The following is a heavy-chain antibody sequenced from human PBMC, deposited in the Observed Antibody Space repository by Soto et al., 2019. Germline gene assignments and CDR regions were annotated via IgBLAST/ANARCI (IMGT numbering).Heavy chain of an antibody. J-gene: IGHJ4*02. CDR2: IYYSGST. V-gene: IGHV4-59*08. D-gene: IGHD3-22*01. CDR3: ARVFRGYYYDSSGSRINFDY. Sequence: SETLSLTCTVSGGSMISYYWSWIRHPPGRGLEWIGFIYYSGSTKYNPSLNSRVTISVDTSKNQFSLKLSSVTAADTAVYYCARVFRGYYYDSSGSRINFDYWGQGTLVTVSS. CDR1: GGSMISYY.